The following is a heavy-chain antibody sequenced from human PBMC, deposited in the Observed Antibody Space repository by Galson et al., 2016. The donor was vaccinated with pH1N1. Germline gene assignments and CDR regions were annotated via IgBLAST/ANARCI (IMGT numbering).Heavy chain of an antibody. D-gene: IGHD4-17*01. CDR1: GFSLSTSGMC. CDR3: ARIFYGDYTNYFDY. V-gene: IGHV2-70*01. CDR2: IDWDDDK. Sequence: PALVKPTQTLTLTCTFSGFSLSTSGMCVSWIRQPPEKALXWLALIDWDDDKYYSTSLKTRLTISKDPSKTQVVLTMTNMDPVDTATYYCARIFYGDYTNYFDYWGQGTLVTVSS. J-gene: IGHJ4*02.